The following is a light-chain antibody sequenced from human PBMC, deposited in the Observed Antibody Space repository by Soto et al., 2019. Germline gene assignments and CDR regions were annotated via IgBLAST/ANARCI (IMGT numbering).Light chain of an antibody. CDR2: EVS. Sequence: QSVLTQPASVSGSPGQSITISCTGTSNDVGGYNYVSWYQQHPGKAPKLAIYEVSHRPSGISDRFSGSKSGNTASLTISGLQVEDEADYYCSSYATSSPYVFGPGTKLTVL. J-gene: IGLJ1*01. V-gene: IGLV2-14*01. CDR1: SNDVGGYNY. CDR3: SSYATSSPYV.